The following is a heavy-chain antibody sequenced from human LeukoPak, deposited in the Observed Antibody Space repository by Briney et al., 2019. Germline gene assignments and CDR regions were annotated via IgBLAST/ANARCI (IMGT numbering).Heavy chain of an antibody. J-gene: IGHJ4*02. V-gene: IGHV3-21*04. Sequence: GGSLRLSCAASGFTFSSYSMNWVRQAPGKGLEWVSSISSSSSYIYFADSLKGRFTISRDNAKNSLYLRMNSLRAEDTALYYCAKGPAARGPIDYWGQGTLVTVSS. D-gene: IGHD6-13*01. CDR1: GFTFSSYS. CDR3: AKGPAARGPIDY. CDR2: ISSSSSYI.